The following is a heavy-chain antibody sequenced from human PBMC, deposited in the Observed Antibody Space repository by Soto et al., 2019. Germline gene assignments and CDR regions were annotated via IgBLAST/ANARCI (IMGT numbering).Heavy chain of an antibody. V-gene: IGHV1-18*01. CDR3: ARVTSETDTAMVYYYYGMDV. CDR2: ISAYNGNT. Sequence: ALVKVSCKASGYTFTNYGISWVRQAPEQGLECMGWISAYNGNTNYAQKLQGRVTMTTDTSTSTAYMELRSLRSDDTAVYYCARVTSETDTAMVYYYYGMDVWGQGTTVTVSS. D-gene: IGHD5-18*01. J-gene: IGHJ6*02. CDR1: GYTFTNYG.